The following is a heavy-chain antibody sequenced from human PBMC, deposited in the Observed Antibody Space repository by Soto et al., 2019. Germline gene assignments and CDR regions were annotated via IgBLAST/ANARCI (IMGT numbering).Heavy chain of an antibody. CDR2: INAGNGNT. CDR3: ARVPHYYDSSGYYYDY. J-gene: IGHJ4*02. Sequence: ASVKVSCKASGYTFTSYAMHWVRQAPGQRLEWVGWINAGNGNTKYSQKFQGRVTITRDTSASTAYMELSSLRSEDTAVYYCARVPHYYDSSGYYYDYWGQGTLVTVSS. V-gene: IGHV1-3*01. CDR1: GYTFTSYA. D-gene: IGHD3-22*01.